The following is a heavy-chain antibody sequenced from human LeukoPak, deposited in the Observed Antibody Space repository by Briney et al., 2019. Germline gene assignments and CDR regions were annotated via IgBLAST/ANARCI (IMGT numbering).Heavy chain of an antibody. J-gene: IGHJ3*02. V-gene: IGHV6-1*01. D-gene: IGHD2/OR15-2a*01. CDR2: TYYRSKWYN. CDR3: ASASPQSTYRNTGAFDI. CDR1: GDSVSSNSAA. Sequence: SQTLSLTCAISGDSVSSNSAAWNWIGQSPSRGLEWLGRTYYRSKWYNDYAVSVKSRITINPDTSKNQFFLQLNSVTPEDTAVYYCASASPQSTYRNTGAFDIWGQGTMVTVSS.